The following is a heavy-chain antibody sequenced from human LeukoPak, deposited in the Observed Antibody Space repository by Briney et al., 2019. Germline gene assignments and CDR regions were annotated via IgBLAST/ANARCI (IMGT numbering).Heavy chain of an antibody. D-gene: IGHD6-6*01. Sequence: QTGGSLRLSCAASGFTFSSYWMSWVRQAPGKGLEWVANIKQDGSEKYYVDSVKGRFTISRDNAKNSLYLQMNSLRAEDTAVYYCARAGGKGAYSSSPHRPNTFDYWGQGTLVTVSS. CDR3: ARAGGKGAYSSSPHRPNTFDY. CDR1: GFTFSSYW. V-gene: IGHV3-7*01. J-gene: IGHJ4*02. CDR2: IKQDGSEK.